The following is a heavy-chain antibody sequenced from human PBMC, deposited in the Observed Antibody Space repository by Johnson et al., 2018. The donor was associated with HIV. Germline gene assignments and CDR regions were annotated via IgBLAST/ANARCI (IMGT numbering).Heavy chain of an antibody. D-gene: IGHD3-16*02. CDR3: AKDLETGDDYVWGSYQLGAFDI. J-gene: IGHJ3*02. V-gene: IGHV3-53*01. Sequence: EVQLVESGGGLIQPGGSLRLSCAASGFTVSSNYMSWVRQAPGKGLEWVSVIYSGGSTYYADSVKGRFTLSRDSSKNTLYLQMNSLRAEDTAVYYCAKDLETGDDYVWGSYQLGAFDIWGQGTMVTVSS. CDR2: IYSGGST. CDR1: GFTVSSNY.